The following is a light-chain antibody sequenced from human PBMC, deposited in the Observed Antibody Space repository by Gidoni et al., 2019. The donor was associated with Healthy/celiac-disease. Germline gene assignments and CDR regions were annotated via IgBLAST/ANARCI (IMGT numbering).Light chain of an antibody. Sequence: EIGLTQSPGTLSLSPGERATLSCRAIQSVSSSYLAWYPQKPGQAPRLLIYGASSRATGLPDRFSGSGSGTAFPLTIRRLEPEDFAVYYCQQYGSSPPWTFGQGTKVEIK. CDR1: QSVSSSY. J-gene: IGKJ1*01. CDR3: QQYGSSPPWT. V-gene: IGKV3-20*01. CDR2: GAS.